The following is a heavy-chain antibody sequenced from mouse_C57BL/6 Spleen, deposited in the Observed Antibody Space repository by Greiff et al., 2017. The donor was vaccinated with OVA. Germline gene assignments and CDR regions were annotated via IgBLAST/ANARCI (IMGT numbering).Heavy chain of an antibody. CDR2: INYDGSST. D-gene: IGHD2-1*01. CDR1: GFTFSDYY. CDR3: ARNYYGNYVGYYFDY. V-gene: IGHV5-16*01. Sequence: DVHLVESEGGLVQPGSSMKLSCTASGFTFSDYYMAWVRQVPEKGLEWVANINYDGSSTYYLDSLKSRFIISRDNAKNILYLQMSSLKSEDTATYYCARNYYGNYVGYYFDYWGQGTTLTVSS. J-gene: IGHJ2*01.